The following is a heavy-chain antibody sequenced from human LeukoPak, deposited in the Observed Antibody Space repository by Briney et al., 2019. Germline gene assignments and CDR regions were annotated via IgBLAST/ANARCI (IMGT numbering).Heavy chain of an antibody. CDR1: GGSFSGYY. CDR3: ARGLIYDFWSGYSEGSNWFDP. J-gene: IGHJ5*02. D-gene: IGHD3-3*01. CDR2: INHSGST. V-gene: IGHV4-34*01. Sequence: SETLSLTCAVYGGSFSGYYWSWIRQPPGKGLEWSGEINHSGSTNYNPSLKSRVTISVDTSKNQFSLKLSSVTAADTAVYYCARGLIYDFWSGYSEGSNWFDPWGQGTLVTVSS.